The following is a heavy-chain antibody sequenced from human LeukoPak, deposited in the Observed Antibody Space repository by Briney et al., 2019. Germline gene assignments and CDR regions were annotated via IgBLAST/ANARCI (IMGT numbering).Heavy chain of an antibody. CDR2: ISYDGSNK. J-gene: IGHJ5*02. CDR1: GFTFSSYA. D-gene: IGHD6-13*01. Sequence: PGGSLRLSCAASGFTFSSYAMHWVRQAPGKGLEWVAVISYDGSNKYYADSVKGRFTISRDNSKNTLYLQMNSLRAEDTAVYYCARPEFSGSSFLGGRWGWFDPWGQGTLVTVSS. CDR3: ARPEFSGSSFLGGRWGWFDP. V-gene: IGHV3-30*04.